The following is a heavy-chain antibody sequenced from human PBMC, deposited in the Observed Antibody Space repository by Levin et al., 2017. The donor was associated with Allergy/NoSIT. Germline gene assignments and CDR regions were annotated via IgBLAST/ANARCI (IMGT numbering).Heavy chain of an antibody. V-gene: IGHV3-33*01. CDR1: GFTFNDYP. CDR2: IWFDGSNE. D-gene: IGHD6-13*01. CDR3: ARDETHRIVAAGPGFDY. Sequence: PGGSLRLSCAASGFTFNDYPMHWIRQAPGKGLEWVAVIWFDGSNEFYADSVRGRFTISRDNSKNTLFLQMNSLRADDTAVYYCARDETHRIVAAGPGFDYWGQGTVVTVSS. J-gene: IGHJ4*02.